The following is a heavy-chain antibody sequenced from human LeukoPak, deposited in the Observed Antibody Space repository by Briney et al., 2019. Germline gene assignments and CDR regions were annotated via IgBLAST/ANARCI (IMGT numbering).Heavy chain of an antibody. CDR2: VHCSGST. Sequence: SETLSLTCTVSGASISPYYWSWIRQPPGKGLEWNGFVHCSGSTNYNPSLKSRVTISVDTSKNHISLNLSSVTAADTAVYYCATTPVTNYFYYGLDGWGQGTTVTVSS. J-gene: IGHJ6*02. D-gene: IGHD4-17*01. V-gene: IGHV4-59*01. CDR1: GASISPYY. CDR3: ATTPVTNYFYYGLDG.